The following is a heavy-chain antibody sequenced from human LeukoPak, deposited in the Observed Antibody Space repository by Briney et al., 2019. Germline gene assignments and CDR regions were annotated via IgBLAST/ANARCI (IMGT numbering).Heavy chain of an antibody. CDR2: ISWNSGSI. J-gene: IGHJ4*01. Sequence: GGSLRLSCAASGFTFDDYAMHWVRQAPGKGLEWVSGISWNSGSIGYADSVKGRFTISRDNAKNSLYLQMNSLRPEDTALYYCSTDPRLLMYWGHGTLVTVSS. V-gene: IGHV3-9*01. CDR1: GFTFDDYA. CDR3: STDPRLLMY. D-gene: IGHD2-8*01.